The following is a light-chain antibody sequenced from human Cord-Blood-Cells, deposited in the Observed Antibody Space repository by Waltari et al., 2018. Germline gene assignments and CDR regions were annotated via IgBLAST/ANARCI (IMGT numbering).Light chain of an antibody. V-gene: IGKV3-20*01. CDR1: QSVSSSY. CDR2: GAS. CDR3: QQYGSSPGM. J-gene: IGKJ1*01. Sequence: EIVLKQSPGTLSLSTGERATLSCRASQSVSSSYLAWYQQKPGQAPRLLIYGASSRATGIPDRFSGSGSGTDFTLTISRLEPEDFAVYYCQQYGSSPGMFGQGTKVEIK.